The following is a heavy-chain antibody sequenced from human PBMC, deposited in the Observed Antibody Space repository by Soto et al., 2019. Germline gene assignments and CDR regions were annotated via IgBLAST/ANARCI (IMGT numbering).Heavy chain of an antibody. V-gene: IGHV4-34*01. CDR2: INHSGST. D-gene: IGHD6-6*01. J-gene: IGHJ4*02. CDR1: GGSFSGYY. Sequence: SETLSLTCAVYGGSFSGYYWSWIRQPPGKGLEWIGEINHSGSTNYNPSLKSRVTISVDTSKNQFSLKLSSVTAADTAVYYCARGGVAARLHDYWGQGTLVTVSS. CDR3: ARGGVAARLHDY.